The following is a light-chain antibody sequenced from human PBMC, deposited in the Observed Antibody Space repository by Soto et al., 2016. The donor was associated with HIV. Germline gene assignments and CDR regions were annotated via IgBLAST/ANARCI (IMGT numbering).Light chain of an antibody. CDR3: NSRDSSGNHYV. V-gene: IGLV3-19*01. J-gene: IGLJ1*01. CDR2: VND. Sequence: SSELTQDPAVSVALGQTVRITCQGDSLRRFHASWYQQRAGQAPVLVIFVNDYRPSGIPDRFSGSSSGNTASLTITRAQAEDEAVYYCNSRDSSGNHYVFGTGTRVTVL. CDR1: SLRRFH.